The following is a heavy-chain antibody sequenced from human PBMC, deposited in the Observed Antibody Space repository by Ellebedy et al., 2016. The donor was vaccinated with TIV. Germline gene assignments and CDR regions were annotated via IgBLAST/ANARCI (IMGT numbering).Heavy chain of an antibody. Sequence: KVSCKGSGYSFTNYWISWVRQMPGKGLERMGRIDPSDSYTNYSPSFQGRVIISVDKSISTAYLQWSSLKASDTAMFYCARLGGGMDVWGQGTTVTVSS. CDR1: GYSFTNYW. CDR2: IDPSDSYT. CDR3: ARLGGGMDV. J-gene: IGHJ6*02. V-gene: IGHV5-10-1*01. D-gene: IGHD3-16*01.